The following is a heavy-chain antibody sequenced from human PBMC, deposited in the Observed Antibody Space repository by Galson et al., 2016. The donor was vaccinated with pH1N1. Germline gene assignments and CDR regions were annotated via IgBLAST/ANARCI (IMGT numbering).Heavy chain of an antibody. CDR3: ARQYDFGDYRGDAFDI. CDR2: VNPGGSTI. CDR1: GYSFTSYW. Sequence: QSGAEVKKPGESLKISCKASGYSFTSYWIAWVRQVPGKGLEWVGVVNPGGSTIRYSPAFQGQVTISNDKSINTAYLQWISLKASDTATYYCARQYDFGDYRGDAFDIWGQGTMVIVSS. J-gene: IGHJ3*02. D-gene: IGHD4-17*01. V-gene: IGHV5-51*03.